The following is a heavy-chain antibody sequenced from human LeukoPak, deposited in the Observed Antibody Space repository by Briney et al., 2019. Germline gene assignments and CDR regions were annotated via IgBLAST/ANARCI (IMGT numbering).Heavy chain of an antibody. CDR2: ISSSSSTI. D-gene: IGHD1-26*01. Sequence: QPGGSLRLSCAASGFTFSSYSMNWVRQAPGKGLEWVSYISSSSSTIYYADSVKGRFTISRDNAKNSLYLQMNSLRAEDTAVYYCARDLVTTIDYWGQGTLVTVSS. J-gene: IGHJ4*02. V-gene: IGHV3-48*04. CDR1: GFTFSSYS. CDR3: ARDLVTTIDY.